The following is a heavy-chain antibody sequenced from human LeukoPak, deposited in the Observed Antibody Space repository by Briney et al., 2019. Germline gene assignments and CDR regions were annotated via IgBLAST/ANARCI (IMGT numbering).Heavy chain of an antibody. CDR1: GFTFDDYA. CDR2: ISWNSGSI. CDR3: AKDGGYYYYYGMDV. Sequence: PGGFLRLSCAASGFTFDDYAMHWVRQAPGKGLEWVSGISWNSGSIGYADSEKGRFTISRDNAKNSLYLQMNSLRAEDTALYYCAKDGGYYYYYGMDVWGQGTTVTVSS. J-gene: IGHJ6*02. V-gene: IGHV3-9*01.